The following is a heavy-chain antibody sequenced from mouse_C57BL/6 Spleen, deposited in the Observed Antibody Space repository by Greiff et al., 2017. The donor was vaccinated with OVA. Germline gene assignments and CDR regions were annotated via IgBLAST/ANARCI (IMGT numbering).Heavy chain of an antibody. Sequence: EVKLMESGPGLVKPSQSLSLTCSVTGYSITSGYYWNWIRQFPGNKLEWMGYISYDGSNNYNPSLKNRISITRDTSKNQFFLKLNSVTTEDTATYYCASKEAMDYWGQGTSVTVSS. V-gene: IGHV3-6*01. CDR2: ISYDGSN. CDR1: GYSITSGYY. CDR3: ASKEAMDY. J-gene: IGHJ4*01.